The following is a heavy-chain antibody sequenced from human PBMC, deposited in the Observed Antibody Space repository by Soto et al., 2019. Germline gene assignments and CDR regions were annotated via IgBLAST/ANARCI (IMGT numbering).Heavy chain of an antibody. CDR1: WDSVSSNGAA. V-gene: IGHV6-1*01. J-gene: IGHJ6*02. CDR2: TYYRSKWHN. D-gene: IGHD3-3*01. CDR3: ARAPYDFWSGYYAPYYYGMYV. Sequence: SQTLSLTCAISWDSVSSNGAAWNWIRQSPSRGLEWLGRTYYRSKWHNEYAVSVKSRITINSDTSKNQFSLQLNSVTPEDTAVYYCARAPYDFWSGYYAPYYYGMYVWGQGTTVTVSS.